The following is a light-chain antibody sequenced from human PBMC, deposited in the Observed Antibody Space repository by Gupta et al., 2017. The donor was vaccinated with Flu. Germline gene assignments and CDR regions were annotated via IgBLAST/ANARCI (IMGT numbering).Light chain of an antibody. Sequence: VTISCTRSSGSIASYYVQWYQRRPGSSPPTVIVYENQRPSGVPDRFSGATDSSSTSASPPISGLKTEDEADDYCQYYDGVKLWVFGGGTKLTVL. CDR2: YEN. J-gene: IGLJ3*02. CDR1: SGSIASYY. CDR3: QYYDGVKLWV. V-gene: IGLV6-57*01.